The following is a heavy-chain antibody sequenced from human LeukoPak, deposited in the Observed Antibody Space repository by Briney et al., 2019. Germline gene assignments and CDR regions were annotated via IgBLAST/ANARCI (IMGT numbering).Heavy chain of an antibody. CDR1: GFTFSSYE. V-gene: IGHV3-48*03. CDR2: ISSSGSTI. CDR3: AKARYYDFWSGLDLDY. J-gene: IGHJ4*02. D-gene: IGHD3-3*01. Sequence: GGSLRLSCAASGFTFSSYEMNWVRQAPGKGLEWVSYISSSGSTIYYADSVKGRFTISRDNAKNSLYLQMNSLRAEDTAVYYCAKARYYDFWSGLDLDYWGQGTLVTVSS.